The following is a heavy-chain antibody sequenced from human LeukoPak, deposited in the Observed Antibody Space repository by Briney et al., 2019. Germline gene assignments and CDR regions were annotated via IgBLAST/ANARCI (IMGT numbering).Heavy chain of an antibody. D-gene: IGHD3-9*01. CDR3: ASGRYFVLRPFDY. J-gene: IGHJ4*02. Sequence: GGSLRLSCAASGFTFSSYWMHWVRQAPGKGLVWVSRINSDGSSTSYADSVKGRFTISRDNAKNTLYLQMNSLRAEDTAVYYCASGRYFVLRPFDYWGQGTLVTVSS. CDR2: INSDGSST. V-gene: IGHV3-74*01. CDR1: GFTFSSYW.